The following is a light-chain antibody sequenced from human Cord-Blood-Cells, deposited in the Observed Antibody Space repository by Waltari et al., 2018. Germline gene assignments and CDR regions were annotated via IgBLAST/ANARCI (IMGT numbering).Light chain of an antibody. CDR1: QSVSSY. J-gene: IGKJ4*01. CDR3: QQRSNWPLT. Sequence: EIVLTQSPDTLSFSPVERASLSCRASQSVSSYLAWYQQKPGQAPRLLIYDASNRATDIPARFSGSGSGTDFTLTISSLEPEDFAVYYCQQRSNWPLTFGGGTKVEIK. V-gene: IGKV3-11*01. CDR2: DAS.